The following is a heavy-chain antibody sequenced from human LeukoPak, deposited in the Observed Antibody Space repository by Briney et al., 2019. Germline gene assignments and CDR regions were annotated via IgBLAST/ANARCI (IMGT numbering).Heavy chain of an antibody. J-gene: IGHJ4*02. CDR3: ARDHNSENWGSLGK. Sequence: GASVKVSCKASGYTFTGYYMHWVRQAPGQGLEWMGWINPNTGGTNYAQKFQGRVTITRDTSSNTVYMDLNRLTSDDTALYYCARDHNSENWGSLGKWGQGTLVTVSS. V-gene: IGHV1-2*02. D-gene: IGHD7-27*01. CDR1: GYTFTGYY. CDR2: INPNTGGT.